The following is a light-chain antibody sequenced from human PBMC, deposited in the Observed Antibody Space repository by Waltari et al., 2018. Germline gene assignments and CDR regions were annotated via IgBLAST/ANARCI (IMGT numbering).Light chain of an antibody. Sequence: DLQMTQSPSSLSASAGDRVTITCRASQGISHYLAWYQQKPGKVPKLLIYAASTLQSGVPSRFSGSGSGTDFTLTISSLQPEDVATYYCQKYNSAPLTFGGGTKVGIK. J-gene: IGKJ4*01. CDR2: AAS. CDR3: QKYNSAPLT. V-gene: IGKV1-27*01. CDR1: QGISHY.